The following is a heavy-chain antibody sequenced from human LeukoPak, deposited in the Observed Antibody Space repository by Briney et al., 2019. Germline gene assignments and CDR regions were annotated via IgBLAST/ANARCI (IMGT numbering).Heavy chain of an antibody. V-gene: IGHV3-30*03. J-gene: IGHJ6*02. D-gene: IGHD3-3*02. CDR2: ISYDGSNK. Sequence: GGSLRLSCAASGFTFSSYWMHWVRQAPGKGLEWVAVISYDGSNKYYTDSVKGRFIISRDNSKNTLYLQMNSLGAEDTAVYYCARPRAFYYYYYGMDVWGQGTTVTISS. CDR3: ARPRAFYYYYYGMDV. CDR1: GFTFSSYW.